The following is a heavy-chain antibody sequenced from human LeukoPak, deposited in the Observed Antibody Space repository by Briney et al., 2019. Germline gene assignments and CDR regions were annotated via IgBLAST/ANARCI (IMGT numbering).Heavy chain of an antibody. J-gene: IGHJ5*02. CDR1: GGSFSGYY. CDR3: ARTSVRRFDP. CDR2: IYYTGTT. Sequence: PSETLSLTCAVYGGSFSGYYWSWIRQPPGKGLEWIGYIYYTGTTNYNPSLKSRVTISLDTSKNQFSLKLSSVTAADTAVYYCARTSVRRFDPWGQGTLVTVSS. V-gene: IGHV4-59*08. D-gene: IGHD3-10*01.